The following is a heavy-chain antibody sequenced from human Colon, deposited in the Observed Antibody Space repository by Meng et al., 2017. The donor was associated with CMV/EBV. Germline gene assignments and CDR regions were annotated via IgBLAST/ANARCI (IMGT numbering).Heavy chain of an antibody. D-gene: IGHD3-3*01. CDR1: GYTFSNHG. J-gene: IGHJ4*02. CDR2: VSAHKNNT. V-gene: IGHV1-18*01. Sequence: ASVKVSCKGSGYTFSNHGINWVRQAPGQGLEWVGWVSAHKNNTNYAQKFQDRVTMTTDPSTSTAYMELRSLKSDDTAIYYCVKSYDFDYWGQGTLVTVFS. CDR3: VKSYDFDY.